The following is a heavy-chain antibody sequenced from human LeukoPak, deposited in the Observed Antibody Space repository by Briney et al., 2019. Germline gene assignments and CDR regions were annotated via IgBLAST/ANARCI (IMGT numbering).Heavy chain of an antibody. CDR2: IYYSGST. V-gene: IGHV4-39*07. J-gene: IGHJ2*01. CDR3: ARPITVGALYWYFDL. D-gene: IGHD1-26*01. CDR1: GGSISSSSYY. Sequence: PSETLSLTCTVSGGSISSSSYYWGWLRQPPGKGLGWIGSIYYSGSTYYNPSRKSRVTISVDTSKNQFSLKLSSVTAADTAVYYCARPITVGALYWYFDLWGRGTLVTVSS.